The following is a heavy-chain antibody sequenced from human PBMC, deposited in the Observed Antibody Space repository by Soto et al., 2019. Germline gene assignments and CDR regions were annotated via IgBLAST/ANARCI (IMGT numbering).Heavy chain of an antibody. Sequence: QVQLVESGGGVVQHGRSLRLSCEGSGFIFNKYGMHWVRQAPGKGLERVAIIWYDGSNDFYADSVKGRFTISKDNSKNKVYLEMDSLRVEDTAIYYCARAGVENWLDPWGQGTLVTVSS. J-gene: IGHJ5*02. CDR3: ARAGVENWLDP. CDR2: IWYDGSND. D-gene: IGHD3-10*01. CDR1: GFIFNKYG. V-gene: IGHV3-33*01.